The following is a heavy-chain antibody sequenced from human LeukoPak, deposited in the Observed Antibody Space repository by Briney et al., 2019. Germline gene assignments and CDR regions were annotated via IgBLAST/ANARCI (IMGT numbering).Heavy chain of an antibody. CDR2: INPSGGST. CDR1: GYTFTSYY. D-gene: IGHD6-19*01. V-gene: IGHV1-46*01. J-gene: IGHJ4*02. Sequence: GASVNVSCKASGYTFTSYYMHWVRQAPGQGLEWMGIINPSGGSTSHAQKFQGRVTMTRDTSTSTVYMELSSLRSEDTAVYYCAREEGSGWSGRDYWGQGTLATVSS. CDR3: AREEGSGWSGRDY.